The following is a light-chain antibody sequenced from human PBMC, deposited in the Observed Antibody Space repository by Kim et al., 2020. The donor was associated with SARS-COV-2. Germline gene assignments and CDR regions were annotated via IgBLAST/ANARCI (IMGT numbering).Light chain of an antibody. J-gene: IGKJ4*01. Sequence: ASVGDTVTITCQASQDVSNYLDWYQQKPGRAPQLLIYDASSLETGVPSRFSGSGSGTEFTFTISSLQPEDFATYYCQHYDDLPLTFGGGTKVDIK. CDR2: DAS. V-gene: IGKV1-33*01. CDR3: QHYDDLPLT. CDR1: QDVSNY.